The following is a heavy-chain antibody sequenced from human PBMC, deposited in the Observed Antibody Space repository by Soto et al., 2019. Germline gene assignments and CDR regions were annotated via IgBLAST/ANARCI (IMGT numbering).Heavy chain of an antibody. CDR2: IIPIFGTA. J-gene: IGHJ5*02. V-gene: IGHV1-69*06. CDR3: ARVPLGGKAAAGTFDP. CDR1: GGTFSSHA. D-gene: IGHD6-13*01. Sequence: GASVKVSCKASGGTFSSHAISWVRQAPGQGLEWMGGIIPIFGTANYAQKFQGRVTITADKSTSTAYMELSSLRSEDTAVYYCARVPLGGKAAAGTFDPWGQGTLVTVSS.